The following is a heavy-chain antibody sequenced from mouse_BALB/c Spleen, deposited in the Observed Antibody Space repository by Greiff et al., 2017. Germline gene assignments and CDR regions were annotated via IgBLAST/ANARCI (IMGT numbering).Heavy chain of an antibody. D-gene: IGHD2-4*01. J-gene: IGHJ4*01. CDR2: ISTYYGDA. Sequence: QVQLQQSGAELVRPGVSVKISCKGSGHTFTDYAMHWVKQSHAKSLEWIGVISTYYGDASYNQKFKGKATMTVDKSSSTAYMELARLTSEDSAIYYCARSMITDAMDYWGQGTSVTVSS. CDR1: GHTFTDYA. V-gene: IGHV1S137*01. CDR3: ARSMITDAMDY.